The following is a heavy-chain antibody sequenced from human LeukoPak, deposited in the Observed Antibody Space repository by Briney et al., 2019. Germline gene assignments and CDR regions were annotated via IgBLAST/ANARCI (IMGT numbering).Heavy chain of an antibody. CDR1: GGSISSSSYY. D-gene: IGHD5-12*01. CDR3: ARGGYDLLFDY. J-gene: IGHJ4*02. V-gene: IGHV4-39*07. Sequence: SETLSPTCTVSGGSISSSSYYWGWIRQPPGKGLEWIGSIYSGSTYYNPSLKSRVTISVDTSKNQFSLKLSSVTAADTAVYYCARGGYDLLFDYWGQGTLVTVSS. CDR2: IYSGST.